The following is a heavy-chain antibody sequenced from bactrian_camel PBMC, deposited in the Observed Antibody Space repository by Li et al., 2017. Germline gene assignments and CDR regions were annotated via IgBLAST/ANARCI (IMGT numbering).Heavy chain of an antibody. CDR1: AYTYSWYS. D-gene: IGHD2*01. CDR2: LDADGST. CDR3: AADRSTTCSGGYCY. J-gene: IGHJ4*01. Sequence: VQLVESGGGSVQAGGSLRLSCAASAYTYSWYSMAWFRQAPGKEREGVATLDADGSTRYANSVKGRFTISKDYTKNTLYLQMTSLKPEDTAMYYCAADRSTTCSGGYCYWGQGTQVTVS. V-gene: IGHV3S42*01.